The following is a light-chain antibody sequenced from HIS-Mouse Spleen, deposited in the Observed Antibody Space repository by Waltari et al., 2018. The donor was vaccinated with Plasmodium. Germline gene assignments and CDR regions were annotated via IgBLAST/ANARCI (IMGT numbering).Light chain of an antibody. J-gene: IGLJ2*01. V-gene: IGLV3-19*01. Sequence: SSELTQDPAVSVALGQTVRITCQGDSLRSYYASWYQQKPGQAPVLVIDGKNNRPSGIPDLWSGSRSVNTGFLTITGAQEGDAADYYCNSRDSSGTHGVFGGGTKLTVL. CDR1: SLRSYY. CDR2: GKN. CDR3: NSRDSSGTHGV.